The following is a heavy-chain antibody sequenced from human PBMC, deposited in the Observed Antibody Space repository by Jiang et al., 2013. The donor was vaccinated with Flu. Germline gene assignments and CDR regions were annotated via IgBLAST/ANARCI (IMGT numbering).Heavy chain of an antibody. CDR1: GYTFTGYF. D-gene: IGHD4-17*01. CDR3: ARGEGDYSFDY. Sequence: EVKKPGASVKVSCKASGYTFTGYFMHWVRQAPGQGLEWMGWINPNSGDTNYSPKFQGRVTMTRDTSIIIAYMELSRLRSGDTAVYYCARGEGDYSFDYWGQGTLVTVSS. J-gene: IGHJ4*02. V-gene: IGHV1-2*02. CDR2: INPNSGDT.